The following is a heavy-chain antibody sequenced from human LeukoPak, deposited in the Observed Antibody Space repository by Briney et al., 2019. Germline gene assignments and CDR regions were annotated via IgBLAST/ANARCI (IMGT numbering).Heavy chain of an antibody. J-gene: IGHJ6*02. CDR3: ARTSGYSSGWYNFDNYYGMDV. CDR1: GYTFTSYD. CDR2: MIPNSGNT. D-gene: IGHD6-19*01. V-gene: IGHV1-8*01. Sequence: GASVKVSCKASGYTFTSYDINWVRQATGQGLEWMGWMIPNSGNTGYAQKFQGSVTMTRNTSISTAYMELSSLRSEDTAVYYCARTSGYSSGWYNFDNYYGMDVWGPGTTVTVSS.